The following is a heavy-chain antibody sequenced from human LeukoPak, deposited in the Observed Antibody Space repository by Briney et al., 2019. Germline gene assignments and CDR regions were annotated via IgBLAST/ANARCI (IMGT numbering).Heavy chain of an antibody. D-gene: IGHD3-10*01. Sequence: RPSETLSLTCTVSGGSISTYYWSWIRQPPGKGLEWIGYIYYSGSTNYNPSLKSRVTISVDTSKNQFSLKLSPVTAADTAVYYCARPMVRGVNDALDIWGQGTMVTVSS. CDR1: GGSISTYY. CDR3: ARPMVRGVNDALDI. CDR2: IYYSGST. J-gene: IGHJ3*02. V-gene: IGHV4-59*08.